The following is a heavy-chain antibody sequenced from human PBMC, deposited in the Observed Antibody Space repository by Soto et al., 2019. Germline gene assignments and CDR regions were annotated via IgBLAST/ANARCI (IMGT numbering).Heavy chain of an antibody. J-gene: IGHJ5*02. CDR3: AYGDYVGNWFDP. CDR1: GFSVSTSGLG. D-gene: IGHD4-17*01. CDR2: IYWDDDK. V-gene: IGHV2-5*02. Sequence: QITLKESGPTLVKPTQTLTLTCTFSGFSVSTSGLGVGWIRQPPGKALEWLALIYWDDDKRYSPSLKSRLTITKDTSKNQVVLTMTNMDPVDTATYYCAYGDYVGNWFDPWGQGTLVTVSS.